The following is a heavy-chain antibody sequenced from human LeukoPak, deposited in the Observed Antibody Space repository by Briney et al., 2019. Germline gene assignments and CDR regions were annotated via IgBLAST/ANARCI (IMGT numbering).Heavy chain of an antibody. V-gene: IGHV4-34*01. D-gene: IGHD2-15*01. CDR3: ARGARRSCSGGSCYGNWFDP. Sequence: PSETLSPTCAVYGGSFSGYYWSWIRQPPAKGLAWMGEINHSESANYNPSLKSRATISVDTSNNQFLLKPSSVTAAATAVYSRARGARRSCSGGSCYGNWFDPWGQGTLVTVSS. CDR2: INHSESA. J-gene: IGHJ5*02. CDR1: GGSFSGYY.